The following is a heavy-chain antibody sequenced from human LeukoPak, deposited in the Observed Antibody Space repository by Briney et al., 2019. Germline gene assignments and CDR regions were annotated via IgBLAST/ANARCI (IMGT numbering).Heavy chain of an antibody. D-gene: IGHD3-22*01. V-gene: IGHV3-23*01. J-gene: IGHJ3*02. CDR2: IIGSCGST. Sequence: PGGSLRLSCAASGFTFTVYAISWVREAPGKGLEWVSPIIGSCGSTYYAESVKGRFTISRDSSKNTLYLQMNSLRAEDTAVYYCAKGYYDSSGYYVIGAFDIWGQGTMVTVSS. CDR3: AKGYYDSSGYYVIGAFDI. CDR1: GFTFTVYA.